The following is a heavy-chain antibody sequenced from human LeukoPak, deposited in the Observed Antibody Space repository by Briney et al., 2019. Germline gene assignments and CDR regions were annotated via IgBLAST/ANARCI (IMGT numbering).Heavy chain of an antibody. D-gene: IGHD6-13*01. V-gene: IGHV3-33*01. CDR2: IWYDGSNK. Sequence: GRSLRLSCAASGFTFSSYGMHWVRQAPGKGLEWVSVIWYDGSNKYYADSVKGRFTISRDNSKNTRYLQMNSLRAEDTAVYYCARDLVAAGTFDYWGQGTLVTVSS. J-gene: IGHJ4*02. CDR3: ARDLVAAGTFDY. CDR1: GFTFSSYG.